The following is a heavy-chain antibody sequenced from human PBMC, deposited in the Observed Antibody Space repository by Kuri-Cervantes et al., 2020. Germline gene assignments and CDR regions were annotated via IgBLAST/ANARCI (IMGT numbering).Heavy chain of an antibody. CDR3: ARILDRGAALAFDF. Sequence: SGPTLVNPTETLTLTCTVSGFSLSNSRMGVSWIRQPPGKALEWLALIDWHGEKHYTTSLKNRLTISEDTSGNQVVLTMTNMDTVDTATYFCARILDRGAALAFDFWGQGTMVTVSS. V-gene: IGHV2-70*12. D-gene: IGHD1-26*01. CDR2: IDWHGEK. J-gene: IGHJ3*01. CDR1: GFSLSNSRMG.